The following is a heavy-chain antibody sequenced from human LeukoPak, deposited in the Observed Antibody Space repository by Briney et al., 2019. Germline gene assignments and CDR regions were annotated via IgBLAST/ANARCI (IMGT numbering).Heavy chain of an antibody. CDR3: ARGGYYDSSGYYYYYFDY. D-gene: IGHD3-22*01. V-gene: IGHV1-69*04. J-gene: IGHJ4*02. CDR2: IIPILSIA. Sequence: ASVKVSCKASGYTFTSYGISWVRQAPGQGLEWMGRIIPILSIANYAQKFQGRVTITADKSTSTAYMELSSLRSEDTAVYYCARGGYYDSSGYYYYYFDYWGQGTLVTVSS. CDR1: GYTFTSYG.